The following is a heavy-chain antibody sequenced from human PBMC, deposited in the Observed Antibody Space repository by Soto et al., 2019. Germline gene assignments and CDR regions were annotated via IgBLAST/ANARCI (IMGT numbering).Heavy chain of an antibody. V-gene: IGHV4-31*03. D-gene: IGHD3-16*01. CDR2: IYYSGST. J-gene: IGHJ4*02. CDR3: ASAKLHLGTFDY. CDR1: GGSISSGGYY. Sequence: PSETLSLTCTVSGGSISSGGYYRSWIRQHPGKGLEWIGYIYYSGSTYYNPSLKSRVTISVDTSKNQFSLKLSSVTAADTAVYYCASAKLHLGTFDYWGQGTLVTVSS.